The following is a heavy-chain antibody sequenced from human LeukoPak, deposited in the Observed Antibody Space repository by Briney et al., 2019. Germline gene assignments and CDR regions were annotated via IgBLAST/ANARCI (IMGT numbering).Heavy chain of an antibody. CDR2: IRHDGSIK. J-gene: IGHJ4*02. V-gene: IGHV3-30*02. Sequence: GGSLRLSCAASGFIFSTYGMYWVRQAPGKGLEWAAFIRHDGSIKNYADSVKGRSTISRDNSKNTLYLQVNSLRAEDTAVYYCAKDSLADIDYWGQGTLVTVSS. D-gene: IGHD3-16*01. CDR3: AKDSLADIDY. CDR1: GFIFSTYG.